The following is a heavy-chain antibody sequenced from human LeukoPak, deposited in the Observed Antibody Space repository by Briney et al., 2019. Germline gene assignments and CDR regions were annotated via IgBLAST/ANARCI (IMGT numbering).Heavy chain of an antibody. D-gene: IGHD3-10*01. V-gene: IGHV4-59*13. Sequence: PSETLSLPCTVSGGSISRYYWIWIRRPPGKGLEGIGYIYYCGSTNYNPPLESRLTISVDTSKNQFSLKLSSVTAADTAMYYCARELWANDAFDIWGQGTMVTVSS. CDR2: IYYCGST. J-gene: IGHJ3*02. CDR3: ARELWANDAFDI. CDR1: GGSISRYY.